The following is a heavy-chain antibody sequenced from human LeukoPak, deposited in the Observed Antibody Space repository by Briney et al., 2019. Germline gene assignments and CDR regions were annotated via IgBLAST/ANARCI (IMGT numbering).Heavy chain of an antibody. CDR3: ARLACSSTSCYRTRDGMDV. CDR2: IWYDGSNK. V-gene: IGHV3-33*01. J-gene: IGHJ6*02. Sequence: GRSLRLSCAASGFTFSNLVMHWVRQAPGKGLEWVAVIWYDGSNKYYADSVKGRFTISRDNSKNTLYLQMNSLRAEDTAVYYCARLACSSTSCYRTRDGMDVWGQGTTVTVSS. CDR1: GFTFSNLV. D-gene: IGHD2-2*01.